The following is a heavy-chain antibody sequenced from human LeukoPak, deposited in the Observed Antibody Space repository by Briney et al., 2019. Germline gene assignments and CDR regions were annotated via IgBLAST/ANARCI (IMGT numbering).Heavy chain of an antibody. CDR2: LYHSGTT. CDR3: ARVEVPRDINDWYFDL. Sequence: SETLSLTCAVYGGSFSGYYWSWIRQPPGKGLEWIGSLYHSGTTYYNTSLKSRISTSVDTSKNQFSLKLRLVTAADTAVYYCARVEVPRDINDWYFDLRGRGTLVTVSS. J-gene: IGHJ2*01. D-gene: IGHD2-15*01. CDR1: GGSFSGYY. V-gene: IGHV4-34*01.